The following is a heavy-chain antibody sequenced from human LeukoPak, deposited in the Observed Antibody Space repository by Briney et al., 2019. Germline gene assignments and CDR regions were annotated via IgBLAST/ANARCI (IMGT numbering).Heavy chain of an antibody. Sequence: PSETLSLTCTVSGGSISSGSYYWSWIRQPAGKGLEWIGRIYTSGSTNYNPSLKGRVTISLDKSKDQVSLKLSSVTAADTAMYYCARAVAGSNWFDPWGQGTLVTVSS. D-gene: IGHD6-19*01. CDR1: GGSISSGSYY. J-gene: IGHJ5*02. V-gene: IGHV4-61*02. CDR2: IYTSGST. CDR3: ARAVAGSNWFDP.